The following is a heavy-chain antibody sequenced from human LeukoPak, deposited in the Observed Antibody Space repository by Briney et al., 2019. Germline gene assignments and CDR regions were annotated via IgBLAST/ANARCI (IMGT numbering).Heavy chain of an antibody. D-gene: IGHD4-23*01. Sequence: PGGSLRLSCAASGFTFSSYAMHWVRQAPGKGLEWVAVIPYDGSNKYYADSVKGRFTISRDNSKNTLYLQMNSLRAEDTAVYYCARVVTQASDAFDIWGQGTMVTVSS. CDR1: GFTFSSYA. J-gene: IGHJ3*02. CDR3: ARVVTQASDAFDI. CDR2: IPYDGSNK. V-gene: IGHV3-30*14.